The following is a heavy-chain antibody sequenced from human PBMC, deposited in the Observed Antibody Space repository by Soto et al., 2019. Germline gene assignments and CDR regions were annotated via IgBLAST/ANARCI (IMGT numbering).Heavy chain of an antibody. D-gene: IGHD2-15*01. J-gene: IGHJ5*02. CDR1: GGTFSSYA. V-gene: IGHV1-69*13. CDR3: AGLNCSGGSCYTASWFDP. Sequence: SVKVSCKASGGTFSSYAISWVRQAPGQGLEWMGGIIPIFGTANYAQKFQGRVTITADESTSTAYMELSSLRSEDTAVYYCAGLNCSGGSCYTASWFDPWGQGTLVTVSS. CDR2: IIPIFGTA.